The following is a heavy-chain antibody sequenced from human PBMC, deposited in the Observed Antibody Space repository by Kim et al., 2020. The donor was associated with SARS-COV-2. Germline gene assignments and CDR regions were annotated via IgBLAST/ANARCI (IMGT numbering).Heavy chain of an antibody. CDR2: ISGSGGST. V-gene: IGHV3-23*01. D-gene: IGHD3-9*01. CDR1: GFTFSTYA. CDR3: AKEINYDILNLGYYYYGMDV. Sequence: GGSLRLSCAASGFTFSTYAMRWVRQAPGKGLEWVSGISGSGGSTYYADSVKGRFTMSRDNSKNTLYLQMNSLRAEDTAVYYCAKEINYDILNLGYYYYGMDVWGQGTTVTVSS. J-gene: IGHJ6*02.